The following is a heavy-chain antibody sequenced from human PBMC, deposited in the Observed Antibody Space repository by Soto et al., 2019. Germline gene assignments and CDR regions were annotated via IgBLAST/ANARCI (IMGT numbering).Heavy chain of an antibody. CDR3: AKGSSGWYERFDY. D-gene: IGHD6-19*01. CDR2: ISGSGGST. Sequence: EVPLLESGGGLVQPGGSLRLSCAASGFTFSSYVMSWVRQAPGKGLEWVSAISGSGGSTYYADSVKGRFTISRDNSKTTLYLQINGMRAEETGVYYCAKGSSGWYERFDYWGQGTLVTVSS. J-gene: IGHJ4*02. V-gene: IGHV3-23*01. CDR1: GFTFSSYV.